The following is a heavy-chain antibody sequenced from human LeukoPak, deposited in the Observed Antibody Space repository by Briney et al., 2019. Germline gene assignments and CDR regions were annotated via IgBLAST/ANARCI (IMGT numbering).Heavy chain of an antibody. J-gene: IGHJ3*02. CDR3: ARLRLMSDAITYHAFDI. D-gene: IGHD2-2*02. V-gene: IGHV4-59*08. Sequence: PSETLSLTCTVFGGSITNHYWSWVRQTPGKGLEYIAYINYSGGINYNPSLQSRVAISIDTSKNQFSLRLSFVTAADTAEYYCARLRLMSDAITYHAFDIWGQGTMLTVSS. CDR2: INYSGGI. CDR1: GGSITNHY.